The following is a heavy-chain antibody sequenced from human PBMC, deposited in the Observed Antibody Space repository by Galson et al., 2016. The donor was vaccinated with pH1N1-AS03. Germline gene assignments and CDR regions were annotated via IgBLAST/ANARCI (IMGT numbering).Heavy chain of an antibody. J-gene: IGHJ5*02. CDR2: IYPSGST. V-gene: IGHV4-39*07. CDR3: ARLRVAINWPDP. CDR1: GGSIGSEDSH. D-gene: IGHD2-2*02. Sequence: SETLSLTCTVSGGSIGSEDSHWGWIRQPPGKGLEWIGLIYPSGSTYYSPSFQRRVSISVDTSKDQFSLRLFSVTAADTATYFCARLRVAINWPDPWGQGILVTVSS.